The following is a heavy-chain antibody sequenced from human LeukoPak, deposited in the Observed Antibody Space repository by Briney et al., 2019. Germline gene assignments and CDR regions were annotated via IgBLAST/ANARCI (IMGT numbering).Heavy chain of an antibody. CDR3: AKETPAAGFPDY. V-gene: IGHV3-23*01. J-gene: IGHJ4*02. D-gene: IGHD6-13*01. CDR2: ISGSGGST. CDR1: GFTFSSYR. Sequence: PGGSLRLSCAASGFTFSSYRMYWVRQAPGKGLEWVSAISGSGGSTYYADSVKGRFTISRDNSKNTLYLQMNSLTAEDTAVYYCAKETPAAGFPDYWGQGTLVTVSS.